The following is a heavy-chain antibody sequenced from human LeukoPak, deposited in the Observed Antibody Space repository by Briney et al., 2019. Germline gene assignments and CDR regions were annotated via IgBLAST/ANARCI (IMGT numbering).Heavy chain of an antibody. CDR1: GYTFTGYY. Sequence: GASVKVSCKASGYTFTGYYMHWVRQAPGQGLERMGWINPNSGNTGYAQKFQGRVTITRNTSISTAYMELSSLRSEDTAAYYCARGPVVVVAKPYNWFDPWGQGTLVTVSS. CDR2: INPNSGNT. CDR3: ARGPVVVVAKPYNWFDP. D-gene: IGHD2-21*01. V-gene: IGHV1-8*03. J-gene: IGHJ5*02.